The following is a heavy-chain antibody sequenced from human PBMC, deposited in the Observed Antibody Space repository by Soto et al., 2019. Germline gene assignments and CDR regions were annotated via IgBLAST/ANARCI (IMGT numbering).Heavy chain of an antibody. CDR1: GGSISSGGYS. CDR2: IYHSGST. D-gene: IGHD3-10*01. V-gene: IGHV4-30-2*01. Sequence: SLTCAVSGGSISSGGYSWSWIRQPPGQGLEWIGYIYHSGSTYYKASLKSRVTISVDRSKNQFSLKLSCVTAADTAVYYCARGRGTDAFDIWGQGTMVAVSS. J-gene: IGHJ3*02. CDR3: ARGRGTDAFDI.